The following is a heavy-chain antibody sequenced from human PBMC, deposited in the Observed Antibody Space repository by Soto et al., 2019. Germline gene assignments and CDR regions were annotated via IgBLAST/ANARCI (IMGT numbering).Heavy chain of an antibody. J-gene: IGHJ3*02. CDR2: IWYDGSNK. CDR3: ARPDLYYYDSSGREDAFDI. D-gene: IGHD3-22*01. V-gene: IGHV3-33*01. Sequence: SLRLSCAASGFPFSSYGMHWVRQAPGKGLECVAVIWYDGSNKYYSDSVKGRFTISRDNSKNTLYLQMNSLRAEDTAVYYCARPDLYYYDSSGREDAFDIWGQGTMVTVSS. CDR1: GFPFSSYG.